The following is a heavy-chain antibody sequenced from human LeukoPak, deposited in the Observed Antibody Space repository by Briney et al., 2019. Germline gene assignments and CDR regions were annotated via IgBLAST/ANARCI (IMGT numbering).Heavy chain of an antibody. Sequence: GGSLRLSWAASGFTFSIYEMNWVRQAPGKGLEWVSYISSSGSTIYYADSVKGRFTISRDNAKNSLYLQMNSLRAEDTAVYYCARDGDGPSSGNYDILTGYSDYWGQGTLVTVSS. CDR1: GFTFSIYE. D-gene: IGHD3-9*01. CDR2: ISSSGSTI. V-gene: IGHV3-48*03. CDR3: ARDGDGPSSGNYDILTGYSDY. J-gene: IGHJ4*02.